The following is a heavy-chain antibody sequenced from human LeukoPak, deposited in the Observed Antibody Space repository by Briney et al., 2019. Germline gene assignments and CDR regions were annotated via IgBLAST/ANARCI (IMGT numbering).Heavy chain of an antibody. CDR1: GFTFSSYA. CDR2: FSGSGGGT. D-gene: IGHD5-24*01. J-gene: IGHJ4*02. V-gene: IGHV3-23*01. Sequence: PGGSLRLSCAASGFTFSSYAMSWVRQAPGKGLEWVSAFSGSGGGTYYAASVKGRFTISRDNSKNTLYLQMNTPRAEDTAVYYCARSGYNRFDYWGQGTLVTVSS. CDR3: ARSGYNRFDY.